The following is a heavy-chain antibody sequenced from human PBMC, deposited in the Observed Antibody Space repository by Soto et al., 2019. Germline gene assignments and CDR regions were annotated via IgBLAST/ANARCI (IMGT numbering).Heavy chain of an antibody. CDR3: ARDNNILTGYSIDY. CDR2: IWYDGSNK. D-gene: IGHD3-9*01. CDR1: GFTFSSYG. J-gene: IGHJ4*02. V-gene: IGHV3-33*01. Sequence: GGSLRLSCAASGFTFSSYGMHWVRQAPGKGLEWVAVIWYDGSNKYYADSVKGRFTISRGNSKNTLYLQMNSLRAEDTAVYYCARDNNILTGYSIDYWGQGTLVTVSS.